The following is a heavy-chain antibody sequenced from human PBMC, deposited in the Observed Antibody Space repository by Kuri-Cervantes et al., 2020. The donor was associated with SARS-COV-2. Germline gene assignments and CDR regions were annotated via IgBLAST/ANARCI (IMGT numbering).Heavy chain of an antibody. J-gene: IGHJ6*02. CDR1: GFTVSSNY. D-gene: IGHD6-19*01. CDR2: IYSGGST. V-gene: IGHV3-66*02. CDR3: ARVEVAGMSYGMDV. Sequence: GGSLRLSCAASGFTVSSNYMSWVRQAPGKGLEWVSVIYSGGSTYYADSVKGRFTISRDNSKNTLYLQMNSLRAEGTAVYYCARVEVAGMSYGMDVWGQGTTVTVSS.